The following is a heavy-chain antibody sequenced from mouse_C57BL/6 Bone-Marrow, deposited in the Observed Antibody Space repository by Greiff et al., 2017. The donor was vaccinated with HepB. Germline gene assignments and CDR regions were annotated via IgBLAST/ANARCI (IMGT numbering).Heavy chain of an antibody. V-gene: IGHV1-69*01. J-gene: IGHJ1*03. Sequence: QVQLQQPGAELVMPGASVKLSCKASGYTFTSYWMHWVKQRPGQGLEWIGEIDPSDSYTNYNQKFKGKATLIVDTSSSTAYMQLSSLTSEDSAVYYCARITTVLYWYFDVWGTGTTVTVSS. CDR3: ARITTVLYWYFDV. CDR2: IDPSDSYT. D-gene: IGHD1-1*01. CDR1: GYTFTSYW.